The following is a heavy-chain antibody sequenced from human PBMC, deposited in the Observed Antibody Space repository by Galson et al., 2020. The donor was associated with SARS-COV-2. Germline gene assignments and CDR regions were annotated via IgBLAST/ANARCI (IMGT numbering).Heavy chain of an antibody. CDR2: VKSKTAGGTT. D-gene: IGHD4-17*01. CDR1: GFTFSNAW. J-gene: IGHJ4*02. CDR3: TWTTVTLQWDF. V-gene: IGHV3-15*01. Sequence: GESLKISCAASGFTFSNAWMSWVRQAPGKGLEWVGRVKSKTAGGTTDYAAPVKGRFIISRDDSKNTLYLQIDSLKTEDTAVYYCTWTTVTLQWDFWGQGTQVTVSS.